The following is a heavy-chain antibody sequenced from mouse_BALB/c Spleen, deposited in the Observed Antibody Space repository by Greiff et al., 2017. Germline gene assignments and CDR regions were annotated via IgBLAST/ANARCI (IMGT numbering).Heavy chain of an antibody. D-gene: IGHD1-1*01. Sequence: VQLQESGAELVRPGTSVKVSCKASGYAFTNYLIEWVKQRPGQGLEWIGVINPGSGGTNYNEKFKGKATLTADKSSSTAYMQLSSLTSDDSAVYYCARERDYYGSSAWFAYWGQGTLVTVSA. CDR3: ARERDYYGSSAWFAY. CDR2: INPGSGGT. V-gene: IGHV1-54*01. J-gene: IGHJ3*01. CDR1: GYAFTNYL.